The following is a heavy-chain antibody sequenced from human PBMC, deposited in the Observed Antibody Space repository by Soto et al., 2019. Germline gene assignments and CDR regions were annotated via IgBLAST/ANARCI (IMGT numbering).Heavy chain of an antibody. CDR1: GFIFSSYS. J-gene: IGHJ4*02. CDR2: ISSSPSTI. Sequence: EVPLVESGGGLVQPGGSLRLSCAVSGFIFSSYSMNWVRQAPGKGLEWVSYISSSPSTIYYADSVKGRFTISRDNAKNSLYLQMNSLRDEDTAVYYCGRGDYYFDYWGQGTLVTVSS. V-gene: IGHV3-48*02. CDR3: GRGDYYFDY.